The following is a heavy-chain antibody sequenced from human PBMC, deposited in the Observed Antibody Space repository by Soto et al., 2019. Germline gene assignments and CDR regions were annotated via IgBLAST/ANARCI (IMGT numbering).Heavy chain of an antibody. Sequence: SETLSLTYAVYGGSVSGYCWTWIRQPPGTGLEWIGEINHSGSTNYNPSLKSRVTISVDTSKNQFSLKLTSVTAADTAVYYCARDKITGLFDYWGQGTLVTVSS. V-gene: IGHV4-34*01. CDR1: GGSVSGYC. CDR2: INHSGST. J-gene: IGHJ4*02. CDR3: ARDKITGLFDY. D-gene: IGHD2-8*02.